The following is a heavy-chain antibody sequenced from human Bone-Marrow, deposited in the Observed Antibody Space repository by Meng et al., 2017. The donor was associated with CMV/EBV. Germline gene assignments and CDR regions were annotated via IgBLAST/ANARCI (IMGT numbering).Heavy chain of an antibody. Sequence: ASVKVSCKASGHTFSNYYMNWVRQAPGQGLEWMGIINPSGDSTNYAQKFQGRVTLTRDTSTSTLYMYLSSLRSEDTAVYYCAREYIVGATRRDYYYYGMDVWGQGTTVTVSS. J-gene: IGHJ6*02. CDR1: GHTFSNYY. CDR2: INPSGDST. CDR3: AREYIVGATRRDYYYYGMDV. D-gene: IGHD1-26*01. V-gene: IGHV1-46*01.